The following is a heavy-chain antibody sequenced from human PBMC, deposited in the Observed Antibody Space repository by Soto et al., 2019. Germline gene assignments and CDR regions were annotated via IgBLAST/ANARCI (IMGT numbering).Heavy chain of an antibody. CDR3: ARDDYYGSGNLY. CDR2: IYYSGST. Sequence: QVQLQESGPGLVKPSETLSLTCTVSGGSVSSGSYYWSWIRQPPGKGLEWIGYIYYSGSTNYNPSLKTRVTRLVDSSTKPFSRKMSSVTAADPAVYYCARDDYYGSGNLYWGQGTLVTVSS. CDR1: GGSVSSGSYY. V-gene: IGHV4-61*01. J-gene: IGHJ4*02. D-gene: IGHD3-10*01.